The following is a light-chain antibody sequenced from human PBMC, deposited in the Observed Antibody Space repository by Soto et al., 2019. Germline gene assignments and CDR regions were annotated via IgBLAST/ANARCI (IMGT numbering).Light chain of an antibody. V-gene: IGLV2-23*02. CDR3: CSYAGSSTFLYV. Sequence: QSVLTQPCSLSGSFGQSITICCAGISMDVGNYNLSSWYQQHPGKATKLMIYEVSMRPSGVSNRFSGSKSGNTASLTISGLQADDEADYYCCSYAGSSTFLYVFGTGTKVTIL. J-gene: IGLJ1*01. CDR2: EVS. CDR1: SMDVGNYNL.